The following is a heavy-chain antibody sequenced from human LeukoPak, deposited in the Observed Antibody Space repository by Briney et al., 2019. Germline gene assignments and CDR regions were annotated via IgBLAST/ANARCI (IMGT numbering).Heavy chain of an antibody. J-gene: IGHJ4*02. D-gene: IGHD2-15*01. CDR2: IKTKNDGGTT. CDR3: GLSGGDY. Sequence: GGSLRLSCAASGFTFSNAWMSWVRQAPGKGLEWVGRIKTKNDGGTTDYAAPVKGRFTISRDDSKNTLYLQMNSLKNEDTAVYYCGLSGGDYWGQGTLVTVSS. CDR1: GFTFSNAW. V-gene: IGHV3-15*01.